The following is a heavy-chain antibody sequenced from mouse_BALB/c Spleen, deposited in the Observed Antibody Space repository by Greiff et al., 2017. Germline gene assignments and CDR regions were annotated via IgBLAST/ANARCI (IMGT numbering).Heavy chain of an antibody. Sequence: EVKLVESGGDLVKPGGSLKLSCAASGFTFSSYGMSWVRQTPDKRLEWVATISSGGSYTYYPDSVKGRFTISRDNAKNTLYLQMSSLKSEDTAMYYCARGITTVVATRDFDYWGQGTTLTVSS. CDR3: ARGITTVVATRDFDY. J-gene: IGHJ2*01. CDR2: ISSGGSYT. CDR1: GFTFSSYG. V-gene: IGHV5-6*01. D-gene: IGHD1-1*01.